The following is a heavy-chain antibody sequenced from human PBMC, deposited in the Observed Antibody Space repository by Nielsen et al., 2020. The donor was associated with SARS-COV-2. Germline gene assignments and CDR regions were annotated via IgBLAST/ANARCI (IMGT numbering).Heavy chain of an antibody. D-gene: IGHD3-22*01. Sequence: GESLKISCAASGFTFSSYAMSWVRQAPGKGLEWVAAILHYGGNVYHADSVKGRFTISRDNSKNTLYLQMNSLRAEDTAVYYCAKDVSYYDSSGYYYGMDVWGQGTTVTVSS. J-gene: IGHJ6*02. CDR3: AKDVSYYDSSGYYYGMDV. V-gene: IGHV3-30*04. CDR2: ILHYGGNV. CDR1: GFTFSSYA.